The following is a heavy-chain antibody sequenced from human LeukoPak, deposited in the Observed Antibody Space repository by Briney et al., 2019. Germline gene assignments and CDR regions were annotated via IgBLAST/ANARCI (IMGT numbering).Heavy chain of an antibody. CDR3: ARAVVGANDAFDI. J-gene: IGHJ3*02. V-gene: IGHV3-64*01. CDR2: IGGDGGST. D-gene: IGHD1-26*01. Sequence: PGGSLRLSCAASGFTFNNYAMHWVRQAPGKGLEYVSAIGGDGGSTYYANSVKGRFTISRDNAKNSLYLQMNSLRAEDTAVYYCARAVVGANDAFDIWGQGTMVTVSS. CDR1: GFTFNNYA.